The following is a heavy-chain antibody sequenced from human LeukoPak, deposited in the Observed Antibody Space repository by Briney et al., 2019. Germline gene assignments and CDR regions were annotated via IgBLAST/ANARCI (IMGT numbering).Heavy chain of an antibody. CDR3: ARGRAYFD. CDR1: GGSISSSSYY. D-gene: IGHD3-9*01. J-gene: IGHJ4*02. V-gene: IGHV4-39*07. CDR2: INHSGST. Sequence: SSETLSLTCTISGGSISSSSYYWGWIRQPPGKGLEWIGEINHSGSTNYNPSLKSRVTISVDTSKNQFSLKLSSVTAADTAVYYCARGRAYFDWGQGTLVTVSS.